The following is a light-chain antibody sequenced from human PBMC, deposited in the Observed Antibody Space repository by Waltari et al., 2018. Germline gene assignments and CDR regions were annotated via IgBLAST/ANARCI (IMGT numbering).Light chain of an antibody. V-gene: IGLV2-8*01. Sequence: QSALTQPPSASGSPGQPVTISCTGTSSDVGGYEYVSWYQHHPDKAPKLMIYEVSKRPSGVPDRFSGSKSGNTASLTVSGLQAEDEGDYYCSSYAGGSTLGVFGGGTKLTVL. CDR2: EVS. J-gene: IGLJ3*02. CDR1: SSDVGGYEY. CDR3: SSYAGGSTLGV.